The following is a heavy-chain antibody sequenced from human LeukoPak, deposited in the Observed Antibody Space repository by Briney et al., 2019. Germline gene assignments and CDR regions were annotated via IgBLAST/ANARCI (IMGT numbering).Heavy chain of an antibody. CDR2: MNPNSGNT. V-gene: IGHV1-8*01. CDR3: ARVEDYGDYVYDRFDY. J-gene: IGHJ4*02. D-gene: IGHD4-17*01. CDR1: GYTFTSYD. Sequence: ASVKVSCKASGYTFTSYDINWVRQATGQGLEWMGWMNPNSGNTGYAQKFQGRVTMTRNTSISTAYMKLSSLRSEDTAVYYCARVEDYGDYVYDRFDYWGQGTLVTVSS.